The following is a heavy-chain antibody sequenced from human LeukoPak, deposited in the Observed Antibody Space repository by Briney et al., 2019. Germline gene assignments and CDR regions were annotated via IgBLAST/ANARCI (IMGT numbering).Heavy chain of an antibody. CDR2: IYYSGST. Sequence: SETLPLTCTVSGGSISSYYWSWIRQPPGKGLEWIGYIYYSGSTNYNPSLKSRVTISVDTSKNQFSLKLSSVTAADTAVYYCARAAYGSGDYYYGMDVWGQGTTVTVSS. D-gene: IGHD1-26*01. J-gene: IGHJ6*02. V-gene: IGHV4-59*01. CDR1: GGSISSYY. CDR3: ARAAYGSGDYYYGMDV.